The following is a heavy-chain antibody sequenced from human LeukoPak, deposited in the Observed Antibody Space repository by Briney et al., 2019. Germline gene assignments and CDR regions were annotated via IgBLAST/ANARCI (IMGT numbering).Heavy chain of an antibody. CDR3: ARSPYYYDSSGYYVD. D-gene: IGHD3-22*01. CDR2: IWYDGSHK. Sequence: GRSLRLSCAASGFTFSSSGMHWVRQAPGKGLEWVALIWYDGSHKYYADSVKGRFTISRDNAKNSLYLQMNSLRAEDTAVYYCARSPYYYDSSGYYVDWGQGTLVTVSS. CDR1: GFTFSSSG. J-gene: IGHJ4*02. V-gene: IGHV3-33*01.